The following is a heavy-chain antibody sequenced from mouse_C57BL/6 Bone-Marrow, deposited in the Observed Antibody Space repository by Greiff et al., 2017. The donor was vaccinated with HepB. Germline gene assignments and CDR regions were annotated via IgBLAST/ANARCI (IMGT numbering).Heavy chain of an antibody. J-gene: IGHJ4*01. CDR3: TRGGDYDYGYAMDY. Sequence: VQLQQSGTVLARPGASVKMSCKTSGYTFTSYWMQWVNQRPGQGLEWIGASYPGNSDTSYNQKFKGKAKLTAVTSASTAYMELSSLTNEDSAVYYCTRGGDYDYGYAMDYWGQGTSVTVSS. V-gene: IGHV1-5*01. CDR1: GYTFTSYW. CDR2: SYPGNSDT. D-gene: IGHD2-4*01.